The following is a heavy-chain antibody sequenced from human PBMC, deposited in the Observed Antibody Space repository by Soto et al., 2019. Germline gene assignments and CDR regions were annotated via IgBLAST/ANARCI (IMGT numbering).Heavy chain of an antibody. V-gene: IGHV1-46*01. CDR3: ARGPTAERHHYYYYGMDV. Sequence: ASVKVSCKASGYTFTTYYLHWVRQAPGQGPEWMGIINPSGGTTNYAQTFEGRVTMTRDTSTSTVYMELSSLRSDDTAVYYCARGPTAERHHYYYYGMDVWGQGTTVTVSS. J-gene: IGHJ6*02. D-gene: IGHD7-27*01. CDR1: GYTFTTYY. CDR2: INPSGGTT.